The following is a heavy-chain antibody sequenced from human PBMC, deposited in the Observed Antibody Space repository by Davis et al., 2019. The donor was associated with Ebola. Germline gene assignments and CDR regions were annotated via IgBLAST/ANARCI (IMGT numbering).Heavy chain of an antibody. CDR3: ATDFSRSYMVQGVPYGMDV. V-gene: IGHV1-24*01. D-gene: IGHD3-10*01. Sequence: ASAQVSCKVSGYTLTELSMHWVRQAPGKGLEWMGGFDPEDGETIYAQKFQGRVTMTEDTSTDTAYMELSSLRSEDTAVYYCATDFSRSYMVQGVPYGMDVWGQGTTVTVSS. J-gene: IGHJ6*02. CDR2: FDPEDGET. CDR1: GYTLTELS.